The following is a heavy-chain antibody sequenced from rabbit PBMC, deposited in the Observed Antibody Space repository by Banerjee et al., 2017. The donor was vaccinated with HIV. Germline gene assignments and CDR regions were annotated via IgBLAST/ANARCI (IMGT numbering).Heavy chain of an antibody. D-gene: IGHD7-1*01. Sequence: SLEESGGDLVKPGASLTLTCTASGFSFSSGYDMCWVRQAPGKGLEWIACIGTGFGDTYYANWAKGRFTISKTSSTTVTLQVTSLTAADTATYFCARETWGATGNYGLWGPGTLVTVS. V-gene: IGHV1S40*01. J-gene: IGHJ4*01. CDR1: GFSFSSGYD. CDR3: ARETWGATGNYGL. CDR2: IGTGFGDT.